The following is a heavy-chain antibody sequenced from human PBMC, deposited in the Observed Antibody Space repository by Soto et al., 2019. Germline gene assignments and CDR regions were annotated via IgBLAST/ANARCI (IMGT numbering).Heavy chain of an antibody. D-gene: IGHD3-22*01. Sequence: SETLSLTCAVYGGSFSGYYWSWIRQPPGKGLEWIGEINHSGSTNYNPSLKGRVTISVDTSKNQFSLKLSSVTAADTAVYYCARGPDITMIPPPLDYWGQVTLVTVSS. V-gene: IGHV4-34*01. J-gene: IGHJ4*02. CDR1: GGSFSGYY. CDR2: INHSGST. CDR3: ARGPDITMIPPPLDY.